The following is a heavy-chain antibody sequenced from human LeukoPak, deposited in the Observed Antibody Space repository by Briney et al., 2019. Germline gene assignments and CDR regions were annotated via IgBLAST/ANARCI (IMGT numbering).Heavy chain of an antibody. J-gene: IGHJ6*02. CDR2: IYHSGST. CDR3: AGSNTVTTRSYYYYGMDV. D-gene: IGHD4-17*01. CDR1: GGSISSSNW. V-gene: IGHV4-4*02. Sequence: SETLSLTCAVSGGSISSSNWWSWVRQPPGKGLEWIGEIYHSGSTNYNPSLKSRVTISVDKSKNQFSLKLSSVTAADTAVYYCAGSNTVTTRSYYYYGMDVWGQGTTVTVSS.